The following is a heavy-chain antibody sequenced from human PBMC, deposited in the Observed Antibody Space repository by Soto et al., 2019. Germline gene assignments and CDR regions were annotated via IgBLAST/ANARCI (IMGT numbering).Heavy chain of an antibody. J-gene: IGHJ3*02. CDR1: GGSISSYY. Sequence: SETLSLTCTVSGGSISSYYWSWIRQPPGKGLEWIGYIYYSGSTNYNPSLKSRVTISVDTSKNQFSLKLSSVTAADTAVYYCAREGYSSSWYASGAFDIWGQGTMVTVSS. CDR3: AREGYSSSWYASGAFDI. V-gene: IGHV4-59*01. CDR2: IYYSGST. D-gene: IGHD6-13*01.